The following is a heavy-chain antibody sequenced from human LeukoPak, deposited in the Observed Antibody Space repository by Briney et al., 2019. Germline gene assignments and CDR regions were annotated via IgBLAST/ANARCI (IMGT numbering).Heavy chain of an antibody. CDR1: GFPLRNYG. CDR2: ISGSDGST. CDR3: AKEEYSGSLLTLDY. J-gene: IGHJ4*02. D-gene: IGHD1-26*01. V-gene: IGHV3-23*01. Sequence: GGSLRLSCAASGFPLRNYGMSWVRQAPGKGLEWVSAISGSDGSTYYTDSVKGRFAISRDNSRNTLYLQLNSLRAEDTAVYYCAKEEYSGSLLTLDYWGQGTLVTVSS.